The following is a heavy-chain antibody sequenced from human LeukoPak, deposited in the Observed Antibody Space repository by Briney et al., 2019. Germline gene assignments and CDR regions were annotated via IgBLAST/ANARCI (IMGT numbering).Heavy chain of an antibody. Sequence: PSETLSLTCAVYGGSFSGYYWSWIRQPPGKGLEWIGEINHSGSTNYNPSLKSRVTISVDTSKKQFFLKLSSVTAADTAVYYCVTYYFDSSGPKKNYWGQGTLVTVSS. V-gene: IGHV4-34*01. D-gene: IGHD3-22*01. CDR1: GGSFSGYY. CDR3: VTYYFDSSGPKKNY. J-gene: IGHJ4*02. CDR2: INHSGST.